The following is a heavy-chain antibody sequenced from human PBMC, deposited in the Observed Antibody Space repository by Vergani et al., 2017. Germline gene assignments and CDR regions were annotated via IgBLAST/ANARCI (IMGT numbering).Heavy chain of an antibody. CDR3: ARHRGSGGFFPSSYFYGMDV. J-gene: IGHJ6*02. CDR2: IHHSGDT. D-gene: IGHD3-10*01. V-gene: IGHV4-38-2*01. CDR1: DSSIMTNPY. Sequence: QVQLQESGPGLVKPSETLTLTCDVSDSSIMTNPYWGWFRQSPGKGLEWIGCIHHSGDTHYNSSLKSRVSISLVSSSKFSLSLTAVTAAETAIYYCARHRGSGGFFPSSYFYGMDVWGHGTTVTVSS.